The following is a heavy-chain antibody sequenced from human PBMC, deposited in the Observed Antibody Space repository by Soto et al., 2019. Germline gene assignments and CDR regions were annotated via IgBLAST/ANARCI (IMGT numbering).Heavy chain of an antibody. V-gene: IGHV4-59*01. CDR2: MYNTGST. CDR3: ARATPERKLRYFDWSPPDWC. CDR1: GGSISRYY. Sequence: SETLSLTCTVSGGSISRYYWSWIRQPPGKGLEWIGYMYNTGSTIYNPSLESRVTISVDTSKNQFSLQLNSVTAADTAVYYCARATPERKLRYFDWSPPDWCWGQGTLVTVSS. J-gene: IGHJ4*02. D-gene: IGHD3-9*01.